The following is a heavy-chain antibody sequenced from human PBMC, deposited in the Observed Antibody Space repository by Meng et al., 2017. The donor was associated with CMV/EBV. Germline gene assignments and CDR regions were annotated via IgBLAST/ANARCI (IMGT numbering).Heavy chain of an antibody. V-gene: IGHV1-2*02. CDR3: ARVERAVPAAMDVFDY. D-gene: IGHD2-2*01. CDR2: INPNSGGT. Sequence: ASVKVSCKASGYTFTGYYMHWVRQAPGQGLEWMGWINPNSGGTNYAQKFQGRVTMTRDTSISTAYMELSRLRSDDTAVYYCARVERAVPAAMDVFDYWGQGTLVTVSS. CDR1: GYTFTGYY. J-gene: IGHJ4*02.